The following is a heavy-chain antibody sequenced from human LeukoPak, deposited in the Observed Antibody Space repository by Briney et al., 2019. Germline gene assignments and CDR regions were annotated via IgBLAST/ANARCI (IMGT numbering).Heavy chain of an antibody. Sequence: GGSLRLSCAASGFTFSSYSMNWVRQAPGKGLEWVSSIGSSSSYIYYADSVKGRFTISRDNAKNSLYLQMNSLGAEDTAVYYCARDTITSLHYWGQGALVTVSS. CDR2: IGSSSSYI. CDR1: GFTFSSYS. J-gene: IGHJ4*02. V-gene: IGHV3-21*01. CDR3: ARDTITSLHY. D-gene: IGHD5-12*01.